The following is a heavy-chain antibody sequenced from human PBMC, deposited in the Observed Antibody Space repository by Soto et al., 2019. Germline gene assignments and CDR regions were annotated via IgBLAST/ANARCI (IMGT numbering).Heavy chain of an antibody. Sequence: GGSLRLSCAASGFTFSSYAMHWVRQAPGKGLEWVAVISYDGSNKYYADSVKGRFTISRDNSKNTLYLQMNSLRAEDTAVYYCARTYSNYYYYGMDVWGQGTTVTVSS. V-gene: IGHV3-30-3*01. J-gene: IGHJ6*02. CDR2: ISYDGSNK. CDR1: GFTFSSYA. D-gene: IGHD4-4*01. CDR3: ARTYSNYYYYGMDV.